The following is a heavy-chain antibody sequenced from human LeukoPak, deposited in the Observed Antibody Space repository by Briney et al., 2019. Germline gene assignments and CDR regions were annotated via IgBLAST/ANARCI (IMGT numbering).Heavy chain of an antibody. CDR2: ISGGGVST. D-gene: IGHD3-22*01. CDR1: GFTFSSYA. Sequence: GGSLRLSCAASGFTFSSYAMNWVRQAPGKGLQWVSTISGGGVSTYYADSVKGRFTISRDNAKNSLYLQMNSLRDEDTAVYYCARGLGSGYYDSSGSPHYWGQGTLVTVSS. J-gene: IGHJ4*02. CDR3: ARGLGSGYYDSSGSPHY. V-gene: IGHV3-23*01.